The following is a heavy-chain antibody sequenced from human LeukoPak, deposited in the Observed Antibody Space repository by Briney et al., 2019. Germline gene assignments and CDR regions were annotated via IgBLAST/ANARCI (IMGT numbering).Heavy chain of an antibody. CDR2: ISYDGTNK. V-gene: IGHV3-30-3*01. CDR1: GFTFSNYV. J-gene: IGHJ6*03. CDR3: ARSPTYYYMDV. Sequence: AGSLRLSCEAAGFTFSNYVSQWVRQGPGKGLEWRAVISYDGTNKYYTDSVKGRFTISRDHSKTTVDLQMDSLGGADTAVYYCARSPTYYYMDVWGKGTTVTVSS.